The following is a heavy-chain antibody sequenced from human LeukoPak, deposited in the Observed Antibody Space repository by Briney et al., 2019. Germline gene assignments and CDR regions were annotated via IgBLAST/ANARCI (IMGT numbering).Heavy chain of an antibody. Sequence: TGGSLRLSSAASGFTFSSYWMHWVRHTPGKGLVGVSRIKSDGSSTSYADSAKGRFTISRDNAKNTLYLQMNSLRAEDTAVYYCARDGYSFGHDFDYWGQGTLVTVSS. D-gene: IGHD5-18*01. CDR2: IKSDGSST. CDR1: GFTFSSYW. V-gene: IGHV3-74*01. CDR3: ARDGYSFGHDFDY. J-gene: IGHJ4*02.